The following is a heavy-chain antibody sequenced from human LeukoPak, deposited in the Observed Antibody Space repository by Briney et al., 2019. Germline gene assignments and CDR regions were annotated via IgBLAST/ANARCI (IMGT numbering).Heavy chain of an antibody. J-gene: IGHJ4*02. CDR2: IYYSGST. Sequence: SETLSLTCTVSGGSISSYYWSWIRQPSGKGLEWIGYIYYSGSTNYNPSLKSRVTISVDTSKNQFSLKLSSVTAADTAVYYCARDYGDYGFDYWGQGTLVTVSS. D-gene: IGHD4-17*01. CDR3: ARDYGDYGFDY. CDR1: GGSISSYY. V-gene: IGHV4-59*01.